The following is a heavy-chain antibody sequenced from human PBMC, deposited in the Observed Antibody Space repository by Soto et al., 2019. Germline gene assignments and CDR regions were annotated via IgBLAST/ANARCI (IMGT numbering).Heavy chain of an antibody. CDR2: INAGNGDT. V-gene: IGHV1-3*01. CDR1: GITFSSYA. D-gene: IGHD3-10*02. J-gene: IGHJ5*02. Sequence: ASVKVSCKASGITFSSYAMHWVRQAPGQRLEWMGWINAGNGDTRYSQIFQGRVTLTRDTSASTVYLDLSSLRSEDTAIYYCARAIRGYVTWGQGRLVTVS. CDR3: ARAIRGYVT.